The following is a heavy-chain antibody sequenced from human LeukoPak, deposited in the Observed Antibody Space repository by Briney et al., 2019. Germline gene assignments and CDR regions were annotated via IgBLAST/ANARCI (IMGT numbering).Heavy chain of an antibody. D-gene: IGHD1-26*01. CDR1: GFTFSSYS. V-gene: IGHV3-48*02. CDR3: AGEVRWEGWYFDY. Sequence: PGGSLRLSCAASGFTFSSYSMNWVRQAPGKGLEWVSYISSSSSTIYYADSVKGRFTISRDNAKNSLYLQMNSLRDEDTAVYYCAGEVRWEGWYFDYWGQGTLVTVSS. J-gene: IGHJ4*02. CDR2: ISSSSSTI.